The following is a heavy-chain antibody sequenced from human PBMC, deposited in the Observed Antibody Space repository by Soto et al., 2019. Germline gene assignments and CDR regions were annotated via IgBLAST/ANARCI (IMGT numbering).Heavy chain of an antibody. D-gene: IGHD6-13*01. CDR1: GFTFSSYA. Sequence: GGSLRLSCAASGFTFSSYAMSWVRQSPGKGLEWVSAISGGSGSTYYADSLKGRFTISRDNSKNTLYLQMNSVRAEDTAVYYCAKAGAAAGNGYFDYWGQGTLVTVSS. V-gene: IGHV3-23*01. CDR3: AKAGAAAGNGYFDY. CDR2: ISGGSGST. J-gene: IGHJ4*02.